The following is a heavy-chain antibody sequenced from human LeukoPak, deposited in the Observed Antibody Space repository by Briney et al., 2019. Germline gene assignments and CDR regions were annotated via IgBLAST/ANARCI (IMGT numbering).Heavy chain of an antibody. CDR2: IYYSGST. CDR3: ARNGDSSGSFDI. CDR1: GGSISSGGYY. V-gene: IGHV4-31*03. D-gene: IGHD3-22*01. J-gene: IGHJ3*02. Sequence: PSQTLSLTCTVSGGSISSGGYYWSWIRQHPGKGLEWIGYIYYSGSTNYNPSLKSRVTISVDTSKNQFSLKLRSVTAADTAVYYCARNGDSSGSFDIWGQGTMVTVSS.